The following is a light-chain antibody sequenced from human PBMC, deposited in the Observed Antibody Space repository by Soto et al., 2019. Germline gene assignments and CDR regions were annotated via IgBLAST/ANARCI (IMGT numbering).Light chain of an antibody. CDR1: SSDIGGYNY. Sequence: QSALTQPPSASGSPGQSVTISCTGTSSDIGGYNYVSWYQQHPGKAPKFMLYEVSKPPSGVPDRFSGSKSGNTASLTVSGLQAEDEADYYCYSYAGSNLYVFGTGTQLTVL. V-gene: IGLV2-8*01. J-gene: IGLJ1*01. CDR2: EVS. CDR3: YSYAGSNLYV.